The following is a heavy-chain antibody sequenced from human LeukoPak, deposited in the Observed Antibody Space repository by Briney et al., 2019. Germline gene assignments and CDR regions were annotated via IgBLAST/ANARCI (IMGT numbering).Heavy chain of an antibody. CDR2: TSSSDAGT. CDR3: AKDGDRGWLLPTSFDY. D-gene: IGHD3-22*01. CDR1: GFTLSTYA. Sequence: GGSLRLSCAASGFTLSTYAMSWVRQTPGKGLEWVAATSSSDAGTYHADSVRGRFTISRDNSKNTLYLQMNSLRAEDTAVYYCAKDGDRGWLLPTSFDYWGQGTLVTVSS. J-gene: IGHJ4*02. V-gene: IGHV3-23*01.